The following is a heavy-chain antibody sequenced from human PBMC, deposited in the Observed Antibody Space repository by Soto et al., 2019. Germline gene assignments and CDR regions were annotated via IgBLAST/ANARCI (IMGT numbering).Heavy chain of an antibody. J-gene: IGHJ4*02. Sequence: SETLSLTCTVSGGSISSYYWSWIRQPPGKGLEWIGYIYYSGSTNYNPSLKSRVTISVDTSKNQFSLKLSSVTAADTAVYYCATAGRGYDVPGYFDYWGQGTLVTLSS. CDR1: GGSISSYY. CDR2: IYYSGST. CDR3: ATAGRGYDVPGYFDY. V-gene: IGHV4-59*01. D-gene: IGHD5-12*01.